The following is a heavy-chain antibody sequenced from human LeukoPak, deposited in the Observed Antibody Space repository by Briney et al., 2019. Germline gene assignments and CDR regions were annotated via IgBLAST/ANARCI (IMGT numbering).Heavy chain of an antibody. CDR1: GFTFSSYW. V-gene: IGHV3-21*01. D-gene: IGHD4-17*01. J-gene: IGHJ4*02. Sequence: GGSLRLSCAASGFTFSSYWMHWVRQAPGKGLEWVSSISSSGSYIHYADSVKGRFTVSRDNGNNTLYLDMSGLSAEDSAIYYCTRDYGARDDWGQGTLVTVSS. CDR2: ISSSGSYI. CDR3: TRDYGARDD.